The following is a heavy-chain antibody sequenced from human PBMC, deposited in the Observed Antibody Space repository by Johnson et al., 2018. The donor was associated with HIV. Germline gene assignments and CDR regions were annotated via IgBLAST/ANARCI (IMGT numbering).Heavy chain of an antibody. CDR3: ARLFYYEAFDI. Sequence: VQLVESGGGLIQPGGSLRLSCAASGFTVSSNYMSWVRQAPGKGLEWVSVIYSGGSTYYADSVTGRFTISRDNSKNTLYLQMNSLRAEDTAVYYCARLFYYEAFDIWGQGTMVTVSS. D-gene: IGHD3-10*01. J-gene: IGHJ3*02. CDR1: GFTVSSNY. V-gene: IGHV3-53*01. CDR2: IYSGGST.